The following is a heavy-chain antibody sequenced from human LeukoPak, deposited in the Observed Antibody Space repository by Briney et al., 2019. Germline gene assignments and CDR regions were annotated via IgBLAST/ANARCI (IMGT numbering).Heavy chain of an antibody. D-gene: IGHD3-10*01. V-gene: IGHV3-21*01. Sequence: PGGSLRLSCATSGFTFRSSEMNWVRQAPGKGLEWVSSISSSSSYIYYADSVKGRFTISRDNAKNLLYLQMNSLRAEDTAVYYCARDSSGRWGQGTMVTVSS. J-gene: IGHJ3*01. CDR2: ISSSSSYI. CDR1: GFTFRSSE. CDR3: ARDSSGR.